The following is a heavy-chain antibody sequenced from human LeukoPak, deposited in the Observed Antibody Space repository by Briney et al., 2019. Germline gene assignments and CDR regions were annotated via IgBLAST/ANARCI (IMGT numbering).Heavy chain of an antibody. CDR2: INPSGGST. Sequence: ASVEVSCKASGYTFTSYYMHWVRQAPGQGLEWMGIINPSGGSTSYAQKFQGRVTMTRDTSTSTVYMELSSLRSEDTAVYYCARVQSGYSPDIYYFDYWGQGTLVTVSS. J-gene: IGHJ4*02. D-gene: IGHD5-18*01. CDR1: GYTFTSYY. CDR3: ARVQSGYSPDIYYFDY. V-gene: IGHV1-46*01.